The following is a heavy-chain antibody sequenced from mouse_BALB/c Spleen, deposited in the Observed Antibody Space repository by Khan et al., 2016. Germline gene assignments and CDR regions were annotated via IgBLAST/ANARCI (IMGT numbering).Heavy chain of an antibody. Sequence: VQLQQPGPELVKPGASVKVSCKASGYTFTSYNMYWVKQSHGKNLEWIGYIDPYIGSTSYNQKFKGKATLTVDKSSSTAYMHLNSLTSEDSAVYYCASDLLWYAMDYWGQGTSITVSS. CDR3: ASDLLWYAMDY. CDR2: IDPYIGST. V-gene: IGHV1S135*01. J-gene: IGHJ4*01. CDR1: GYTFTSYN. D-gene: IGHD2-1*01.